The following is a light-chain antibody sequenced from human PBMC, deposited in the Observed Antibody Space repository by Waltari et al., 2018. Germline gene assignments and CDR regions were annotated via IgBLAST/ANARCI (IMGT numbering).Light chain of an antibody. J-gene: IGLJ2*01. CDR2: NTD. CDR3: ALYMNNGVSI. V-gene: IGLV8-61*01. CDR1: SASVSSTNY. Sequence: TVVTQEPSLSVSPGVSVTLTCGLQSASVSSTNYPSWYQQTPGQAPRMLIYNTDTRPSGVPHRFSGSILGTKAALTITGTQADDESVYYCALYMNNGVSIFGGGTRLTV.